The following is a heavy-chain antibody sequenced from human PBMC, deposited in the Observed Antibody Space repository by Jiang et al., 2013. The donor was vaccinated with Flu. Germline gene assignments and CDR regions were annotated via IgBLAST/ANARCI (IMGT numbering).Heavy chain of an antibody. CDR1: GFTFSSYA. CDR2: ISSNGGST. Sequence: VQLLESGGGLVQPGGSLRLSCSASGFTFSSYAMHWVRQAPGKGLEYVSAISSNGGSTYYADSVKGRFTISRDNSKNTLYLQMSSLRAEDTAVYYCVKAVDDFWSGYYSHFDYVGQGTLVTVSS. J-gene: IGHJ4*02. V-gene: IGHV3-64D*06. D-gene: IGHD3-3*01. CDR3: VKAVDDFWSGYYSHFDY.